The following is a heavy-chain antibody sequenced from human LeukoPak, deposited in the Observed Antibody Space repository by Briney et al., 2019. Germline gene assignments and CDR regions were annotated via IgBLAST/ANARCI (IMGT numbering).Heavy chain of an antibody. CDR2: INPNSGAT. Sequence: ASLKVSCKASGGTFSSYAISWVRQAPGQGLEWMAKINPNSGATAYAERFQGRVTLTRDTSISTMYMELRTLTSGDTAVYYCARPSDYGDYIDYWGQGTPVTVSS. D-gene: IGHD4-17*01. J-gene: IGHJ4*02. CDR3: ARPSDYGDYIDY. CDR1: GGTFSSYA. V-gene: IGHV1-2*02.